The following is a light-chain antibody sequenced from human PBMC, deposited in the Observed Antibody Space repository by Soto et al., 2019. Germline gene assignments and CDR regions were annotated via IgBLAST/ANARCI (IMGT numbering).Light chain of an antibody. J-gene: IGKJ2*01. Sequence: DIVMTHSPDSLAVSLGERATINCKSSQSVLYSSNNKNYLAWFQQKSGQPAKLLIYWASTRESGVPDRFSGSGSGTYCPLTISSLQAEDVAVYYCRQYYTAPYTCGQGTKLEI. CDR3: RQYYTAPYT. V-gene: IGKV4-1*01. CDR1: QSVLYSSNNKNY. CDR2: WAS.